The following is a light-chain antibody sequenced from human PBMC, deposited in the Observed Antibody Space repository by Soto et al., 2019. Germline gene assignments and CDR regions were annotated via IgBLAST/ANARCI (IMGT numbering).Light chain of an antibody. Sequence: QPVLTQSPSASASLGASVKLTCTLSSGHSHYAIAWHQQHPEKGPRYLMKLNSDGNHWKGDGIPDRFSGSSSGTERYLTISSLQSDDEADYYCQTWATGIVLFGGGTKLTVL. CDR2: LNSDGNH. CDR1: SGHSHYA. J-gene: IGLJ2*01. V-gene: IGLV4-69*01. CDR3: QTWATGIVL.